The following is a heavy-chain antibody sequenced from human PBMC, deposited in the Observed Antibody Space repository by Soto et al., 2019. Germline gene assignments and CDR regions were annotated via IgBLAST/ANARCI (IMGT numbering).Heavy chain of an antibody. CDR2: IYYSGST. CDR1: GGSISSGGYY. D-gene: IGHD2-2*01. CDR3: ARDVFSYANSDYYGMDV. J-gene: IGHJ6*02. Sequence: QVQLQESDPGLVKPSQTLSLTCTVSGGSISSGGYYWSWIRQHPGKGLEWIGYIYYSGSTYYNPSLKSRVTISVDTSKNQFSLKLSSVTAADTAVYYCARDVFSYANSDYYGMDVWGQGTTVTVSS. V-gene: IGHV4-31*03.